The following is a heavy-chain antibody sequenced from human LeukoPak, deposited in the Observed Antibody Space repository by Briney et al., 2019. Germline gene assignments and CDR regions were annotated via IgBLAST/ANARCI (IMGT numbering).Heavy chain of an antibody. CDR1: GFTFSSYA. CDR2: ISYDGSNK. CDR3: ARDRRYCSSTSCSPTITKYYFDY. V-gene: IGHV3-30-3*01. Sequence: GGSLRLSCAASGFTFSSYAMHWVRQAPGKGLEWVAVISYDGSNKYYADSVKGRFTISRDNSKNTLYLQMNSLRAEDTAVYYCARDRRYCSSTSCSPTITKYYFDYWGQGTLVTVSS. J-gene: IGHJ4*02. D-gene: IGHD2-2*01.